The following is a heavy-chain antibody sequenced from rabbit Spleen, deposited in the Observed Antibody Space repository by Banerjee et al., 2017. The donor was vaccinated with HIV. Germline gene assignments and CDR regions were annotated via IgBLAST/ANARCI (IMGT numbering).Heavy chain of an antibody. CDR3: ARNFDL. CDR1: GFSFNSGYD. Sequence: QSLEESGGGLVKPGASLTLTCKASGFSFNSGYDMCWVRQAPGKGLEWIACSYAGSSGNTYSAIWAKGRFTISKTSSTTVTLQMTGLTVADTATYFCARNFDLWGPGTLVTVS. J-gene: IGHJ4*01. CDR2: SYAGSSGNT. V-gene: IGHV1S40*01.